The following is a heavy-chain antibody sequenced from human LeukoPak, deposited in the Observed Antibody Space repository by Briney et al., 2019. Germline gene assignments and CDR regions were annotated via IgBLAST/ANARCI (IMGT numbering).Heavy chain of an antibody. Sequence: PSETLSLTCAVYGGSFSGYYWSWIRQPPGKGLEWIGEINHSGSTNYNPSLKSRVTISVDTSKNQFSLKLSSVTAADTAVYYCARGRGYGYVLDYWGQGTLVTVSS. V-gene: IGHV4-34*01. D-gene: IGHD5-18*01. J-gene: IGHJ4*02. CDR2: INHSGST. CDR1: GGSFSGYY. CDR3: ARGRGYGYVLDY.